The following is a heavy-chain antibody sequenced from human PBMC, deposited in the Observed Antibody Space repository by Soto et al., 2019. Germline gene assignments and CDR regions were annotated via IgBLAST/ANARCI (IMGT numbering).Heavy chain of an antibody. D-gene: IGHD3-10*01. Sequence: PGVSLRLSCAAAGFIFNTYSIHWVRQAPGKGLEWVAVIWYDGGNKYYTDSLKGRFTISRDNSKNTVYLQMSSLTAEDTAVYYCARDSYSFDYWGRGTLVTVSS. CDR2: IWYDGGNK. CDR1: GFIFNTYS. V-gene: IGHV3-33*01. CDR3: ARDSYSFDY. J-gene: IGHJ4*02.